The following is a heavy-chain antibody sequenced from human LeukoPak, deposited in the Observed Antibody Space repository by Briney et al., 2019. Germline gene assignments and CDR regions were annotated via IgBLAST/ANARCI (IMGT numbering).Heavy chain of an antibody. Sequence: GGSLRLSCAASGFTVSSNYMTWVRQAPGKGLEWVANIKQDGSEKYFVDSVKGRFTISRDNAKNSLYLQMNSLRAEDTALYYCAKDSHVILWFGETAFDIWGQGTMVSVSS. CDR1: GFTVSSNY. V-gene: IGHV3-7*03. CDR2: IKQDGSEK. D-gene: IGHD3-10*01. CDR3: AKDSHVILWFGETAFDI. J-gene: IGHJ3*02.